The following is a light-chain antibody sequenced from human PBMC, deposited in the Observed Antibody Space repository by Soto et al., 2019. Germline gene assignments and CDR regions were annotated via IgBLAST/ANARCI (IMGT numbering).Light chain of an antibody. V-gene: IGKV3-15*01. Sequence: EIVVTHSPATLSVSPWVIATLSCRASQSVNTNFAWYQQKPGLAPRLLIYGASTRATGLPARFSGSGSGTEFTLTISSLQSEDFARYYYQQYGSSPLTFGGGTKVDIK. J-gene: IGKJ4*01. CDR2: GAS. CDR1: QSVNTN. CDR3: QQYGSSPLT.